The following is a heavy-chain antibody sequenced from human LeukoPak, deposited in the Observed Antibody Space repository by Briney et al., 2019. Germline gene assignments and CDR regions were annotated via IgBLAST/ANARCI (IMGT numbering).Heavy chain of an antibody. CDR2: IYPGDSDT. CDR1: GYSFTSYW. J-gene: IGHJ4*02. D-gene: IGHD3-10*01. Sequence: GESLKISCKGSGYSFTSYWIGWVRQMPGKGLEWMGIIYPGDSDTRYSPSFQGQVTISADKSISTAYLQWSSLKASDTAMYYCARQRGGSGSYYNPPILFIDYWGQGTLVTVSS. V-gene: IGHV5-51*01. CDR3: ARQRGGSGSYYNPPILFIDY.